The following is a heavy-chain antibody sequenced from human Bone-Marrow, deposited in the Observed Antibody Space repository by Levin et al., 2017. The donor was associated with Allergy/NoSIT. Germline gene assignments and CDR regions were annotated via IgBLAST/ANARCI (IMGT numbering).Heavy chain of an antibody. CDR1: GFTFSSYS. J-gene: IGHJ4*02. CDR3: APKIGYCSGGSCAKFDY. D-gene: IGHD2-15*01. Sequence: SCAASGFTFSSYSMNWVRQAPGKGLEWVSSISSSSSYIYYADSVKGRFTISRDNAKNSLYLQMNSLRAEDTAVYYCAPKIGYCSGGSCAKFDYWGQGTLVTVSS. V-gene: IGHV3-21*01. CDR2: ISSSSSYI.